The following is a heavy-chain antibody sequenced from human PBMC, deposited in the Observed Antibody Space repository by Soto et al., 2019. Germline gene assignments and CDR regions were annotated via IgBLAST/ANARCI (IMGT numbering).Heavy chain of an antibody. Sequence: SETLSLTCTVSGGSISSYYWSWIRQPPGKGLEWIGYIYYSGSTNYNPSLKSRVTISVDTSKNQFSLKLSSVTAADTAVYYCASGTHNWNSYEFYFDYWGQGTLVTVSS. CDR1: GGSISSYY. D-gene: IGHD1-7*01. CDR2: IYYSGST. CDR3: ASGTHNWNSYEFYFDY. V-gene: IGHV4-59*01. J-gene: IGHJ4*02.